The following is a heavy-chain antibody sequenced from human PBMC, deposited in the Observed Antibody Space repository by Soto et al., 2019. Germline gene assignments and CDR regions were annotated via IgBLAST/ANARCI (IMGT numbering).Heavy chain of an antibody. Sequence: ASETLSLTCTVSGYSIINGYFLFLIRHPPGKVQVYIGSMLHSGITYYNLSLKSRVTISVDTSKNQFSLKLSSVTAAYTAVYFCARLYDRSGYQHYFDYGGQGTPVTVS. CDR2: MLHSGIT. D-gene: IGHD3-22*01. V-gene: IGHV4-38-2*02. J-gene: IGHJ4*02. CDR3: ARLYDRSGYQHYFDY. CDR1: GYSIINGYF.